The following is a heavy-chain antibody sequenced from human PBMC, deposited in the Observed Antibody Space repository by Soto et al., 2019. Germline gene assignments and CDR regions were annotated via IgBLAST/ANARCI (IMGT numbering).Heavy chain of an antibody. CDR2: INDSGST. CDR3: ASGRGTENY. V-gene: IGHV4-34*01. CDR1: GGSFSGSY. Sequence: QVQLQQWGAGLLKPSETLSLTCGVSGGSFSGSYWSWIRQPPGKGLEWIGEINDSGSTNYNPSLQSRLTISVDTSKNQCSLNLRSVTAADTAVYYCASGRGTENYWGQGTLVTVSS. D-gene: IGHD3-10*01. J-gene: IGHJ4*02.